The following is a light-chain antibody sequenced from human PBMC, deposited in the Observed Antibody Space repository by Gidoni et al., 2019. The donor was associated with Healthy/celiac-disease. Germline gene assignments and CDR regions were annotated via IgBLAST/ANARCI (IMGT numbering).Light chain of an antibody. J-gene: IGKJ3*01. CDR1: QSVSSN. V-gene: IGKV3-15*01. Sequence: EIVMTQSPATLSVSPGERATLSCRASQSVSSNLAWYQQKPGQAPSLLIYGASTRATGIPARFSGSGSETEFTLTISSLQSEDFAVYYCQQCNNWPLTFGPGTKVDIK. CDR2: GAS. CDR3: QQCNNWPLT.